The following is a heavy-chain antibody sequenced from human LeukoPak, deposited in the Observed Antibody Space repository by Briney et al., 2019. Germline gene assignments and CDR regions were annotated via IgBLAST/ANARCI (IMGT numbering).Heavy chain of an antibody. V-gene: IGHV3-23*01. CDR1: GITLSNYG. CDR3: AKRGVVIRVILVGFHKEAYYFDS. CDR2: ISDSGGRT. D-gene: IGHD3-22*01. Sequence: GGSLRLSCAVSGITLSNYGMSWVRQAQGKGLEWVAGISDSGGRTNYADSVKGRFTISRDNPKNTLYLQMNSLRAEDTAVYFCAKRGVVIRVILVGFHKEAYYFDSWGQGALVTVSS. J-gene: IGHJ4*02.